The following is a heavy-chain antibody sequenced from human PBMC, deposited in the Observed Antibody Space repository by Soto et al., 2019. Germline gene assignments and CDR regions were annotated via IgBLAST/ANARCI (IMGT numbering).Heavy chain of an antibody. V-gene: IGHV4-4*07. CDR1: GDSFSGYY. CDR2: VYTSGNT. CDR3: AREAAEIGGDGYWCDP. D-gene: IGHD6-13*01. J-gene: IGHJ5*02. Sequence: QVQLQESGPGLVKPSDTLSLTCTVSGDSFSGYYWSWIRQPAGKGLEWIGRVYTSGNTDYNPSLASRVTVSVDTSRNQFSLKLRFVTAADTAVYYCAREAAEIGGDGYWCDPWGQGTLVTVSS.